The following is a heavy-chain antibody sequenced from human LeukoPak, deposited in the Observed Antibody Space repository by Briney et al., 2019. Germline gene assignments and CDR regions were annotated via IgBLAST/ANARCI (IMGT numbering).Heavy chain of an antibody. J-gene: IGHJ5*02. Sequence: SQTLSLTCAISGDSVSSNSAAWNWIRQSPSRGLEWLGRPYYRSKWYNDYAVSVKSRITINPDTSKNQFSLKLSSVTAADTAVYYCARGPGQWLVILKGHWFDPWGQGTLVTVSS. CDR2: PYYRSKWYN. D-gene: IGHD6-19*01. CDR3: ARGPGQWLVILKGHWFDP. V-gene: IGHV6-1*01. CDR1: GDSVSSNSAA.